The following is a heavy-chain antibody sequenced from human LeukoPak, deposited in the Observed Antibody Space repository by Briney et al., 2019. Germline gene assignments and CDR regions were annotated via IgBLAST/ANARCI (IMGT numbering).Heavy chain of an antibody. V-gene: IGHV4-4*07. D-gene: IGHD1-1*01. CDR1: GDSISSYY. CDR2: IYTSGST. Sequence: SETLSLTCTVSGDSISSYYWSWIRQPAGKGLEWTGRIYTSGSTNYNPSLKSRVTMSIDTSKNQFSLKLSSVTAADTAVYYCARSTGTGGVNFDYWGQGTLVTVSS. CDR3: ARSTGTGGVNFDY. J-gene: IGHJ4*02.